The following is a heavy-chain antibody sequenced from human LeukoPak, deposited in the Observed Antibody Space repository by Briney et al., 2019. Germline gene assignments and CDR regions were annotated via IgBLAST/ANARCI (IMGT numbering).Heavy chain of an antibody. CDR1: GGPISSGSYY. CDR3: ARGLTYYYGSGSNNWFDP. J-gene: IGHJ5*02. CDR2: IFTSGRT. D-gene: IGHD3-10*01. V-gene: IGHV4-61*02. Sequence: KPSETLSLTCTVSGGPISSGSYYWSWIRQPAGKGLELIGRIFTSGRTNYNPSLKSRVTISLDTSKNQFSLKLSSVTAADTAVYYCARGLTYYYGSGSNNWFDPWGQGTLVTVSS.